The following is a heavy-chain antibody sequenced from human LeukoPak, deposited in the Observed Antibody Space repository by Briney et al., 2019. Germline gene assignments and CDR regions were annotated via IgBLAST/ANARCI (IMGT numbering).Heavy chain of an antibody. D-gene: IGHD6-13*01. V-gene: IGHV3-48*01. CDR1: GFTLSSYR. Sequence: PGGSLRLSCAASGFTLSSYRMNWVRQAPGKGLEWVSYISSSSNTIYYADSVKGRFTISRDNAKNSLFLQMNSLRAEDTAVYYCARGSSSWYSACDYWGQGTLVTVSS. J-gene: IGHJ4*02. CDR3: ARGSSSWYSACDY. CDR2: ISSSSNTI.